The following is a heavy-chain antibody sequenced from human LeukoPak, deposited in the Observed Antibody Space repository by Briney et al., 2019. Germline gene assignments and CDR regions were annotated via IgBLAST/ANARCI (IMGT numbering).Heavy chain of an antibody. J-gene: IGHJ5*02. D-gene: IGHD3-10*01. CDR1: GFTFSSYG. Sequence: GGSLRLSCAASGFTFSSYGIHWVRQAPGKGLEWVAVISYDGSHKYYADSVKGRFTISRDNSKNTLYLQTNSLRAEDTAVYYCAKDYYGSGVYVLYNWFDPWGQGALVTVSS. CDR3: AKDYYGSGVYVLYNWFDP. CDR2: ISYDGSHK. V-gene: IGHV3-30*18.